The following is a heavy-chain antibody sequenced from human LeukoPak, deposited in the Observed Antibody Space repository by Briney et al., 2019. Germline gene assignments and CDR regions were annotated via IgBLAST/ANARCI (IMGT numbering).Heavy chain of an antibody. D-gene: IGHD2-2*01. V-gene: IGHV4-4*07. CDR3: ARDRLYCSSTSCSAWFDP. Sequence: PSETLSLTCTVSGGSISSYYWSWIRQPAGKGLEWIGRIYTSGSTNYNPSLKSRVTMSVDTSKNQFSLKLSSVTAADTAVYYCARDRLYCSSTSCSAWFDPWGQGTLVTVSS. J-gene: IGHJ5*02. CDR1: GGSISSYY. CDR2: IYTSGST.